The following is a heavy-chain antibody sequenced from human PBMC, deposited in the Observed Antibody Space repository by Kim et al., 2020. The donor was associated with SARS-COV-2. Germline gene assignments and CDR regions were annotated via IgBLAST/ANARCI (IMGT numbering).Heavy chain of an antibody. Sequence: SGPTLVKPTQTLTLTCTFSGFSLSSSGVSVGWIRQPPGKALEWLALIYWDDDKRYSPSLKSRLTITKDTSKNQVVLTMTNMDPVDTATYYCAHSGAVYSSNWYPGFSPRPGRGNFDYWGQGTLVTVSS. V-gene: IGHV2-5*02. J-gene: IGHJ4*02. D-gene: IGHD6-13*01. CDR3: AHSGAVYSSNWYPGFSPRPGRGNFDY. CDR2: IYWDDDK. CDR1: GFSLSSSGVS.